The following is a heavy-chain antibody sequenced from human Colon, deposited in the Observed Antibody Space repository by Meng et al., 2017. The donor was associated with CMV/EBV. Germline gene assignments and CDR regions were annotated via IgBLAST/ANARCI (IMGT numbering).Heavy chain of an antibody. V-gene: IGHV4-61*01. CDR3: ARTPFIGFCSTTDCFRSWFDS. J-gene: IGHJ5*01. D-gene: IGHD2-2*01. CDR2: IYFSGGT. Sequence: GSLRLSCTVSGGSVSSGSYYWSWIRQPPGKGLEWIGFIYFSGGTNYNPSLRSRVTMSIDTSKNQVSLKLSSVTAADTALYYCARTPFIGFCSTTDCFRSWFDSWGQGSLVTVSS. CDR1: GGSVSSGSYY.